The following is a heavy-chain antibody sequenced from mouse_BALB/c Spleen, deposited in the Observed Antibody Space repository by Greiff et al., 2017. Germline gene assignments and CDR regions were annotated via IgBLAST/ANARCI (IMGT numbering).Heavy chain of an antibody. CDR2: ISSGSSTI. CDR1: GFTFSSFG. J-gene: IGHJ1*01. CDR3: ARSNWDGYFDV. V-gene: IGHV5-17*02. D-gene: IGHD4-1*01. Sequence: EVQRVESGGGLVQPGGSRKLSCAASGFTFSSFGMHWVRQAPEKGLEWVAYISSGSSTIYYADTVKGRFTISRDNPKNTLFLQMTSLRSEDTAMYYCARSNWDGYFDVWGAGTTVTVSS.